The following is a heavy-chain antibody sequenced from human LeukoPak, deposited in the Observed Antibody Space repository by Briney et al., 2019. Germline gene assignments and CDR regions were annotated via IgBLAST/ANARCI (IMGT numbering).Heavy chain of an antibody. CDR1: GYTFTGYY. CDR3: ARSMTTVSSFDY. CDR2: INPNRGGT. V-gene: IGHV1-2*02. D-gene: IGHD4-11*01. J-gene: IGHJ4*02. Sequence: APVKVSCKASGYTFTGYYMHWVRQAPGQGLEWMGWINPNRGGTNYAQKFQGRVTMTRDTSISTAYMELSSLRSDDTAVYYCARSMTTVSSFDYWGQGTLVTVSS.